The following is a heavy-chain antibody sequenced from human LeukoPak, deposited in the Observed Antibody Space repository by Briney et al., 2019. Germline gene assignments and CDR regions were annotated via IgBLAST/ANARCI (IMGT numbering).Heavy chain of an antibody. Sequence: GGSLRLSCAASGFTVSSNYMSWIRRAPGKGLEWVSYISSSGSTIYYADSVKGRFTISRDNAKNSLYLQMNSLRAEDTAVYYCARIAAAGKAFDYWGQGTLVTVSS. V-gene: IGHV3-11*04. CDR1: GFTVSSNY. CDR2: ISSSGSTI. CDR3: ARIAAAGKAFDY. D-gene: IGHD6-13*01. J-gene: IGHJ4*02.